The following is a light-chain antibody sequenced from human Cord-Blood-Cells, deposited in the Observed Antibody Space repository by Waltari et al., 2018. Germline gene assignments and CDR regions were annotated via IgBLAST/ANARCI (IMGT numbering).Light chain of an antibody. V-gene: IGKV2-30*02. CDR1: QSLVHSDGNTY. Sequence: DVVMTQSPLSLPVTLGQPASISCRSSQSLVHSDGNTYLNWFQQRPGQSPRRLIYKVYNRDVGVPDRVSGSGSGTDFTLKISRVEAEDVGVYYCMQGTHWPPWTFGQGTKVEIK. J-gene: IGKJ1*01. CDR2: KVY. CDR3: MQGTHWPPWT.